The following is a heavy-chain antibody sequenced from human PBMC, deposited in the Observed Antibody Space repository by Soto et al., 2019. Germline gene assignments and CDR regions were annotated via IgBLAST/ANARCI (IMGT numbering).Heavy chain of an antibody. CDR3: ARGMGAYYYYMDV. J-gene: IGHJ6*03. CDR2: TWYDGTNK. D-gene: IGHD3-16*01. CDR1: GFTFSSYA. Sequence: GGSLRLSCAASGFTFSSYAMSWVRQAPGKGLEWVAVTWYDGTNKYYADSVKGRFTISRDNSKNTLYLQMNSLRAEDTAVYYCARGMGAYYYYMDVWGKGTTVIVSS. V-gene: IGHV3-33*08.